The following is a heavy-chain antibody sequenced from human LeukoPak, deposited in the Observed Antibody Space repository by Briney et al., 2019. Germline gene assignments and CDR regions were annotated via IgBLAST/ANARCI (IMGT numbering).Heavy chain of an antibody. Sequence: SVKVSCKASGYTFTGYYMHWVRQAPGQGLEWMGWINPNSGGTNYAQKFQGRVTMTRDTSISTAYMELSRLRSDDTAVYYCARVSVVVVAATLFDYWGQGTLVTVSS. V-gene: IGHV1-2*02. CDR2: INPNSGGT. D-gene: IGHD2-15*01. CDR1: GYTFTGYY. CDR3: ARVSVVVVAATLFDY. J-gene: IGHJ4*02.